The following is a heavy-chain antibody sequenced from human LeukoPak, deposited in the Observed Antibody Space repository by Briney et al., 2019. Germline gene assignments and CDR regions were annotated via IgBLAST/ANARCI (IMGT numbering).Heavy chain of an antibody. CDR1: GYIFTDYY. V-gene: IGHV1-46*01. D-gene: IGHD1-26*01. Sequence: ASVKVSCKASGYIFTDYYMHWVRQAPGQGLEWMGIINPSGGSTSYAQKFQGRVTMTRDMSTSTVYMELSSLRSEDTAVYYCARDSGSYHLRAFDYWGQGTLVTVSS. CDR2: INPSGGST. CDR3: ARDSGSYHLRAFDY. J-gene: IGHJ4*02.